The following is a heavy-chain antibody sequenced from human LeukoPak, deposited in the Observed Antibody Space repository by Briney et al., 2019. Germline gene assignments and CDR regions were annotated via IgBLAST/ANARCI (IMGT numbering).Heavy chain of an antibody. CDR1: GGTFSSYA. J-gene: IGHJ5*02. Sequence: ASVKVSCKASGGTFSSYAISWVRQAPGQGLEWMGGIIPIFGTANYAQKFQGRVTITADESTSTAYMELSSLRSEDTAVYYCARGVVPAAIFDGFDPWGQGTLVTVPS. D-gene: IGHD2-2*02. CDR2: IIPIFGTA. CDR3: ARGVVPAAIFDGFDP. V-gene: IGHV1-69*13.